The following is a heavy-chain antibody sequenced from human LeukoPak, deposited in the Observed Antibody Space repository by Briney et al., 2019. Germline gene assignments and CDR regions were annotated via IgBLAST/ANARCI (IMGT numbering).Heavy chain of an antibody. D-gene: IGHD5-12*01. J-gene: IGHJ4*02. CDR2: IYYSGST. CDR3: AREGVATIGAIDY. V-gene: IGHV4-59*01. Sequence: SETLSLTCTVSGGPINNYYWSWVRQPPGKGLEWIGYIYYSGSTNYIPSLKSRVTISLDTSKNQFSLKLSSVTAADTAVYYCAREGVATIGAIDYWGQGTPVTVSS. CDR1: GGPINNYY.